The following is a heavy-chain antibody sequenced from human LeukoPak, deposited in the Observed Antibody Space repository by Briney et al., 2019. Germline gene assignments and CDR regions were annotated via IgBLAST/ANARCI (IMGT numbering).Heavy chain of an antibody. J-gene: IGHJ5*02. CDR1: GFTFDDYA. Sequence: GGSLRLSCAASGFTFDDYAMHWVRQAPGKGLEWVSGISWNSGSIGYADSVKGRFTISRDNAKNSLYLQMNSLRAEDTALYYCAKGAGSYFPEWFDPWGQGTLVTVSS. CDR2: ISWNSGSI. V-gene: IGHV3-9*01. CDR3: AKGAGSYFPEWFDP. D-gene: IGHD3-10*01.